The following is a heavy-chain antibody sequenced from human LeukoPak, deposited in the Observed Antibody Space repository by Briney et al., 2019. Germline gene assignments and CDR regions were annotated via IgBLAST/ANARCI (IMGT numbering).Heavy chain of an antibody. CDR3: ANETTSSRTPYFDY. V-gene: IGHV3-30*02. D-gene: IGHD6-13*01. J-gene: IGHJ4*02. Sequence: GGSLRLSCAASGFTFSSYGMHWVRQAPGKGLEWVAFIRYDGSNKYYADSVKGRFTISRDNSKNTLYLQMNSLRAEDTAVYYCANETTSSRTPYFDYWGQGTLVTVSS. CDR2: IRYDGSNK. CDR1: GFTFSSYG.